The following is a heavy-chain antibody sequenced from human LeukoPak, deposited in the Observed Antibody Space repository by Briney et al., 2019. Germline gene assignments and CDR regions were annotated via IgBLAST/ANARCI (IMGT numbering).Heavy chain of an antibody. J-gene: IGHJ4*02. Sequence: ASVKVSCKASGYTFTSYGISWVRQAPGQGLEWMGWISAYNGNTNYAQTLQGRVTMTTDTSTSTAYMELRSLRSDDTAVYYCARDHYYYDSSGCVGYWGQGTLVTVSS. CDR3: ARDHYYYDSSGCVGY. V-gene: IGHV1-18*01. CDR2: ISAYNGNT. CDR1: GYTFTSYG. D-gene: IGHD3-22*01.